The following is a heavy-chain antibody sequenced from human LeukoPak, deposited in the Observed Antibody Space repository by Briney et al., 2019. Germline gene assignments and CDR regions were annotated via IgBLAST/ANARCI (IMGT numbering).Heavy chain of an antibody. Sequence: SVKVSCKASGGTFSSYAISWVRQAPGQGLEWMGRIIPILGIANYAQKFQGRVTITADKSTSTAYMELSSLRSEDTAVYYCASDMTIFGVVIIEDYYYGMDVWGQGTTVTVPS. V-gene: IGHV1-69*04. CDR1: GGTFSSYA. CDR3: ASDMTIFGVVIIEDYYYGMDV. J-gene: IGHJ6*02. D-gene: IGHD3-3*01. CDR2: IIPILGIA.